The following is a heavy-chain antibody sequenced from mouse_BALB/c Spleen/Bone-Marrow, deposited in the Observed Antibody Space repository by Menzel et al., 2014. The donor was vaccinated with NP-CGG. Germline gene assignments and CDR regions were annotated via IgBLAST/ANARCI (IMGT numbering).Heavy chain of an antibody. CDR1: GFDFSRYW. CDR2: INPDSSTI. CDR3: TRLGYYGMMAY. Sequence: VQLQQSGGGLVQPGGSLKLSRAASGFDFSRYWMGWVRQAPGRGLKWIGEINPDSSTINYTPSLKDKFIISRDNAKNALYLQMSKVRSEDTALYYCTRLGYYGMMAYWGQGTSVTVSS. D-gene: IGHD1-1*01. V-gene: IGHV4-1*02. J-gene: IGHJ4*01.